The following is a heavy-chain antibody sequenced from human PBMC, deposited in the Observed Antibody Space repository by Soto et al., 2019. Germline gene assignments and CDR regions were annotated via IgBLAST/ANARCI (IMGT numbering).Heavy chain of an antibody. V-gene: IGHV4-59*01. CDR1: GGSISSYY. D-gene: IGHD3-16*01. J-gene: IGHJ5*02. CDR3: AREFEGGAFDP. CDR2: IYYSGST. Sequence: QVQLQESGPGLVKPSETLSLTCTVSGGSISSYYWSWIRQPPGKGLEWIGYIYYSGSTNYNPSLQSRVTISVDTSKNQFSLTLSSVTAADRAVYYCAREFEGGAFDPWGQGTLVTVSS.